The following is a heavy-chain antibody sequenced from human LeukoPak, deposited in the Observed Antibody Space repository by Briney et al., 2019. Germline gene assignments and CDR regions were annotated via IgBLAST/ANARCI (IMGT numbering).Heavy chain of an antibody. V-gene: IGHV3-30*02. CDR1: VISFSSHG. D-gene: IGHD2-2*01. J-gene: IGHJ4*02. CDR3: AKSMEPLCSSTRCCRIDY. CDR2: IWYDGSNI. Sequence: GGSLRLSCVVSVISFSSHGMHWVRQAPGKALEGVAVIWYDGSNILYTDSVKGRFTISRDNSKNTLYLQMNSLRAEDTDVYSCAKSMEPLCSSTRCCRIDYWGQGTVVCVS.